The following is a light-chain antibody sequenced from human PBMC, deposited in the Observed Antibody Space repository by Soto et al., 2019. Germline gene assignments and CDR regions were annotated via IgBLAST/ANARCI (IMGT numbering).Light chain of an antibody. CDR2: EGS. CDR3: CSYAGSSTLV. V-gene: IGLV2-23*01. Sequence: QSALTQPASVSGSPGQSITISCTGTSSDVGNYNLVSWYQQHPGKAPKLMIYEGSKRPSGVSNRFSGSKSGSTASLTISGLQAEDAADYYCCSYAGSSTLVFGGGTKVTVL. CDR1: SSDVGNYNL. J-gene: IGLJ2*01.